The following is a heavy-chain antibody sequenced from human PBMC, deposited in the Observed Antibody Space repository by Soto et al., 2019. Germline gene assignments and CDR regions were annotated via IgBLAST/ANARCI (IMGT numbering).Heavy chain of an antibody. J-gene: IGHJ3*02. CDR2: IYPGDSDT. CDR3: GYCIGGGMNGFDI. D-gene: IGHD2-8*02. Sequence: PGESLKISCKGSGYSFTNYWIGWVRQMPGKGLEWMAIIYPGDSDTRYSPSFQGQVTISADKSISTAYLQWSSLKASDTAMYYCGYCIGGGMNGFDIWGQGTMVTVSS. V-gene: IGHV5-51*01. CDR1: GYSFTNYW.